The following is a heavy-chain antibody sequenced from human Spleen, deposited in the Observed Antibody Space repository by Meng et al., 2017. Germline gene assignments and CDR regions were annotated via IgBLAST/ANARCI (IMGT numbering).Heavy chain of an antibody. V-gene: IGHV1-2*02. CDR3: AREDGSDAFDI. D-gene: IGHD3-10*01. CDR2: INPNICGT. J-gene: IGHJ3*02. Sequence: ASVKVSCKPFGGTFRRYTISWVRQAPGQGLEWMGWINPNICGTDYAQKFQGRVTMTRDTSFSAVYMELSGLRSDDTAVYYCAREDGSDAFDIWGQGTMVTVSS. CDR1: GGTFRRYT.